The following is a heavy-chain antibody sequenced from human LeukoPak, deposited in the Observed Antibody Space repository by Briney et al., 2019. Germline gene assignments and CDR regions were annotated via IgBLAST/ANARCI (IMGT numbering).Heavy chain of an antibody. CDR1: GFTFSIYA. V-gene: IGHV3-23*01. D-gene: IGHD4-17*01. Sequence: GGSLRLSCAASGFTFSIYAMSWVRQAPGKGLEWVSAISGSGGSTFYADSVKGRFTISRDNSKNTLYLQMNSLRAEDTAVYYCAKDLYGDYPWDYWGQGTLVTVSS. CDR3: AKDLYGDYPWDY. CDR2: ISGSGGST. J-gene: IGHJ4*02.